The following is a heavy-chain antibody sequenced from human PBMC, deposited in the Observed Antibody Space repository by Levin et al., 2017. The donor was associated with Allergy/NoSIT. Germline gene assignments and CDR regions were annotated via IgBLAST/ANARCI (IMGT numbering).Heavy chain of an antibody. CDR2: INSDGSSR. CDR3: VRDSVTVAGINWFDP. D-gene: IGHD6-19*01. V-gene: IGHV3-74*01. CDR1: GFTFSSYW. Sequence: GESLKISCAASGFTFSSYWMHWVRQVPGKGLVWVSRINSDGSSRNYADSVKGRFTISRDNAKNTLYLQMNSLRADDTAVYYCVRDSVTVAGINWFDPWGQGTLVTVSS. J-gene: IGHJ5*02.